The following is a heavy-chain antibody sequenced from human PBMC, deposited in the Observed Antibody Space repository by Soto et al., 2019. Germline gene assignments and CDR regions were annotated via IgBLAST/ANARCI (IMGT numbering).Heavy chain of an antibody. CDR1: GFPFSSYA. V-gene: IGHV3-23*01. D-gene: IGHD2-2*01. Sequence: GGSLRLSCTASGFPFSSYAMSWVRQAPGKGLEWVSGISASGGRTYYADSVKGRFTISRDDSKNTLYLQMNSLRPEDTAVFYCAKERMEQYQLLPFFDYWGQGTLVTVSS. CDR3: AKERMEQYQLLPFFDY. CDR2: ISASGGRT. J-gene: IGHJ4*02.